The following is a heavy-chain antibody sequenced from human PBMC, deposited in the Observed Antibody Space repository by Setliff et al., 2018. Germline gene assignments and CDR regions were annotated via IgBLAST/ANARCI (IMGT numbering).Heavy chain of an antibody. J-gene: IGHJ4*02. CDR1: GGTFSTYA. V-gene: IGHV1-69*05. Sequence: GASVKVSCKPSGGTFSTYAISWVRQAPGQGLEWMGGIIPIFGTANYAQKFQGRVTITTDESTSTAHMELSSLRSEDTAVYYCASPENYLDSSGYYVYYFDYWGQGTLVTVSS. CDR3: ASPENYLDSSGYYVYYFDY. CDR2: IIPIFGTA. D-gene: IGHD3-22*01.